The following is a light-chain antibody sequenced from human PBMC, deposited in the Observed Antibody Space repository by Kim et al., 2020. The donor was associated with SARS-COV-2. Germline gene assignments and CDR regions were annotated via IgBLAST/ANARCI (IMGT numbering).Light chain of an antibody. J-gene: IGKJ2*01. CDR3: QQYYSSPLT. Sequence: TATINCRSSQSIFYSSNNNNYLAWYQQKPGQPPKLLIYWASIRESGVPDRFSGSGSGTDFTLTISSLQAEDVAVYYCQQYYSSPLTFGQGTKLEI. CDR1: QSIFYSSNNNNY. V-gene: IGKV4-1*01. CDR2: WAS.